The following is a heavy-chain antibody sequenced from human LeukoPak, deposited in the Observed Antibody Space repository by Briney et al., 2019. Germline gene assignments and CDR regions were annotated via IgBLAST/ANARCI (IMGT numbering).Heavy chain of an antibody. CDR1: GFTFSSYG. D-gene: IGHD3-10*01. CDR3: ATLFSRVRGNEDY. CDR2: IRYDGSNK. Sequence: SGGSLRLSCAASGFTFSSYGMHWVRQAPGKGLEWVAFIRYDGSNKYYADSVKGRFTISRDNSKNTLYLQMNSLRAEDTAVYSCATLFSRVRGNEDYWGQGTLVTVSS. V-gene: IGHV3-30*02. J-gene: IGHJ4*02.